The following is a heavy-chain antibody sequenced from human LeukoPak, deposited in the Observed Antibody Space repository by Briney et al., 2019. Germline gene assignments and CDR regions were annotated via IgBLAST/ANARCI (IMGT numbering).Heavy chain of an antibody. D-gene: IGHD1-7*01. Sequence: GESPKISCKGSGYSFTSYWIGWVRQMPGKGLEWMGIIYPGDSDTRYSPSFQGQVTISTDKSISTAYLQWSSLKASDTAMYYCASSLLAWNYGGWSAFDIWGQGTMVTVSS. CDR3: ASSLLAWNYGGWSAFDI. J-gene: IGHJ3*02. CDR2: IYPGDSDT. CDR1: GYSFTSYW. V-gene: IGHV5-51*01.